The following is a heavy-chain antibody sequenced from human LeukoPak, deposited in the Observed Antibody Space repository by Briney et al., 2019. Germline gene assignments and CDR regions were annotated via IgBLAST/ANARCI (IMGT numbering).Heavy chain of an antibody. CDR2: IIPIFGTA. Sequence: GASVKVSCKASGGTFSSYAISWVRQAPGQGLEWMGGIIPIFGTANYAQKFQGRVTITADESTSTAYMELSSLRSEDTAVYYCARDLNSASVELPENYWGQGTLVTVSS. CDR3: ARDLNSASVELPENY. D-gene: IGHD1-7*01. J-gene: IGHJ4*02. CDR1: GGTFSSYA. V-gene: IGHV1-69*01.